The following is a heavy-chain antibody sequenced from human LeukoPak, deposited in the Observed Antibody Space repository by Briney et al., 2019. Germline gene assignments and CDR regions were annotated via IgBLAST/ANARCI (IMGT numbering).Heavy chain of an antibody. D-gene: IGHD1-7*01. V-gene: IGHV3-53*01. CDR2: IYSGGST. J-gene: IGHJ6*02. Sequence: GGSLRLSCAASGFTVSSNYMSWVRQAPGKGLEWVSVIYSGGSTYYTDSVKGRFTISRDNSKNTLYLQMNSLRAEDTAVYYCARKNSNYYYGMDVWGQGTTVTVSS. CDR1: GFTVSSNY. CDR3: ARKNSNYYYGMDV.